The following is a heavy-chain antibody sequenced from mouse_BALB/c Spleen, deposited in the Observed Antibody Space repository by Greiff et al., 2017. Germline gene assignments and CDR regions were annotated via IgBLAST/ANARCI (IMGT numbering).Heavy chain of an antibody. Sequence: VQLKQSGPELVKPGASVKMSSKASGYTFTSYVMHWVKQKPGQGLEWIGYINPYNDGTKYNEKFKGKATLTSDKSSSTAYMELSSLTSEDSAVYYCARLTPTMIFAYWGQGTLVTVSA. CDR1: GYTFTSYV. D-gene: IGHD2-4*01. J-gene: IGHJ3*01. CDR2: INPYNDGT. V-gene: IGHV1-14*01. CDR3: ARLTPTMIFAY.